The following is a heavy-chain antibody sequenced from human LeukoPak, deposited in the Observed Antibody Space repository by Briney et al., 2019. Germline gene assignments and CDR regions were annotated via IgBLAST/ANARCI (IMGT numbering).Heavy chain of an antibody. Sequence: GGSLRLSCAASGFTFSSHSMNWVRQAPGKGLEWVSYISSGSTIIHYADSVKGRFTISRDDAKNSLYLQMNSLRAEDTAVYYCARVPRQHDNWFDPWGQGTLVTVSS. CDR2: ISSGSTII. J-gene: IGHJ5*02. CDR3: ARVPRQHDNWFDP. V-gene: IGHV3-48*01. D-gene: IGHD6-13*01. CDR1: GFTFSSHS.